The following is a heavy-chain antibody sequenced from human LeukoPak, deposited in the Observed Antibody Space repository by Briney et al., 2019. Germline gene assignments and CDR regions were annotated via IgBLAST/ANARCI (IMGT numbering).Heavy chain of an antibody. CDR2: INYHGNEN. V-gene: IGHV3-7*01. CDR3: TRGDPDY. Sequence: GGSLRLSCAASGFTFSDYWMQWVRQAPGKGLEWVANINYHGNENYLLDSVKGRFPISRDNAKNSLFLQMNSLRVEDTAVYYCTRGDPDYWGLGTLVTVSS. J-gene: IGHJ4*02. D-gene: IGHD2-21*02. CDR1: GFTFSDYW.